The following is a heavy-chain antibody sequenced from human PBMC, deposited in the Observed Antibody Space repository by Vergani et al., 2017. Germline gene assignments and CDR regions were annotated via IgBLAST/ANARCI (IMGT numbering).Heavy chain of an antibody. D-gene: IGHD1/OR15-1a*01. J-gene: IGHJ5*02. Sequence: QVQLVASGGGLVRPGGSLRLSCAASGFIFSDYYMTWIRQTPGKGLEWLAHISDGGETKMYAEFLKGRFTVSSDNTKNLLILQMKTLKVDDTATYYCGRKQSPASLMDKPIDIWGQGTLVTVSS. V-gene: IGHV3-11*01. CDR1: GFIFSDYY. CDR3: GRKQSPASLMDKPIDI. CDR2: ISDGGETK.